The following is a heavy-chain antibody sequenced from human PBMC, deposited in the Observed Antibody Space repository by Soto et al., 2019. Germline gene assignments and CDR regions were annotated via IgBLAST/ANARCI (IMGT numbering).Heavy chain of an antibody. V-gene: IGHV3-53*04. CDR2: IYSGGST. CDR1: GFTVSSNY. Sequence: GGSLRLSCAASGFTVSSNYMSWVRQAPGKGLEWVSVIYSGGSTYYADSVKGRSTISRHNSKNTLYLQMNSLRAEDTAVYYCARIDGDYYYYYMDVWGKGTTVTVSS. D-gene: IGHD2-8*01. CDR3: ARIDGDYYYYYMDV. J-gene: IGHJ6*03.